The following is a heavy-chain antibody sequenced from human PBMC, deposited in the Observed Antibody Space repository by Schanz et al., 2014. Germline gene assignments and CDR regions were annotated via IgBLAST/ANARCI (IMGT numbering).Heavy chain of an antibody. CDR1: GGSISSSNW. Sequence: QVQLQESGPGLVKPSGTLSLTCAVSGGSISSSNWWSWVRQPPGKGLEWIGEIYHSGITNYKPSPTSRVAISADKSKNQFSLNLSSVSAADTAVYYCARCRVVPAAPEFDYWGQGILVTVSS. J-gene: IGHJ4*02. CDR3: ARCRVVPAAPEFDY. D-gene: IGHD2-2*01. V-gene: IGHV4-4*02. CDR2: IYHSGIT.